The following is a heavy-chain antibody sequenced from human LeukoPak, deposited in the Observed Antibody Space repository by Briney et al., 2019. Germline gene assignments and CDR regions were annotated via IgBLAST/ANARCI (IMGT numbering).Heavy chain of an antibody. D-gene: IGHD5-12*01. Sequence: GGSLRLSCVASGFTFSSYDMHWVRQAPGKGLVWISRINSDGSSTSYADSVKGRFTISRDNAKNTLHLQMNSLRAEDTAVYYCARGGYSGYGRRMDVFDIWGQGTMVTVSS. CDR3: ARGGYSGYGRRMDVFDI. J-gene: IGHJ3*02. CDR1: GFTFSSYD. CDR2: INSDGSST. V-gene: IGHV3-74*01.